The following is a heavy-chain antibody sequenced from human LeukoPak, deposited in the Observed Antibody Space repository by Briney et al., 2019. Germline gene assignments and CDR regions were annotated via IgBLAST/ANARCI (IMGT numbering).Heavy chain of an antibody. J-gene: IGHJ4*02. V-gene: IGHV1-2*02. CDR3: ARGTSGWYDSPDY. Sequence: AASVKVSCKASGYTFTGYYMHWVRQAPGQGLEWMGWINPNSGGTNYAQKFQGRVTMTRDTSISTAYMELSSLRSEDTAVYYCARGTSGWYDSPDYWGQGTLVTVSS. CDR1: GYTFTGYY. D-gene: IGHD6-19*01. CDR2: INPNSGGT.